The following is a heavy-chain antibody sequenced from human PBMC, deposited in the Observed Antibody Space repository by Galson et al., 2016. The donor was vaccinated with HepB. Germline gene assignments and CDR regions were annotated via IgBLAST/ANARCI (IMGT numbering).Heavy chain of an antibody. J-gene: IGHJ5*02. CDR2: IAHNGYI. Sequence: SETLSLTCTVSGVSVTTRGYYWGWIRQSPVRGLEWIATIAHNGYIYYNPSLETRVSVERSTDQFSLRLRSATAADTAVYYCARHIAQQWQMKCFNPWSSGSVVTVSS. CDR1: GVSVTTRGYY. D-gene: IGHD6-19*01. CDR3: ARHIAQQWQMKCFNP. V-gene: IGHV4-39*01.